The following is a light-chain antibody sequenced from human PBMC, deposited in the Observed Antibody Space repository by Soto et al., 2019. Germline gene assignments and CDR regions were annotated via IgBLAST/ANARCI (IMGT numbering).Light chain of an antibody. CDR2: GNS. CDR3: QSYDSSHVGV. Sequence: QAVVTQPPSVSGAPGQRVTISCTGSSSNIGAGYDVHWYQQLPGTAPKLLIYGNSNRPSGVPDRFSGSKSGTSASLAITGLQAEDEADYYCQSYDSSHVGVFGGGTKLTVL. CDR1: SSNIGAGYD. V-gene: IGLV1-40*01. J-gene: IGLJ2*01.